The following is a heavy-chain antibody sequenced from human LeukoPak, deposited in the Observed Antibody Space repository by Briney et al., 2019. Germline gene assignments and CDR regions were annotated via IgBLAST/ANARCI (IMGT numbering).Heavy chain of an antibody. CDR1: GYSFTSYW. D-gene: IGHD6-19*01. V-gene: IGHV5-51*01. CDR3: ARHGSSGYYGGLFLDPPNY. Sequence: PGESLKISCKGSGYSFTSYWIGWVRQMPGKGLEWMGIIYPGNSDTRYSPSFQGQVTISADKSISTAYLQWSSLKASDTAIYYCARHGSSGYYGGLFLDPPNYWGQGTLVTVPS. J-gene: IGHJ4*02. CDR2: IYPGNSDT.